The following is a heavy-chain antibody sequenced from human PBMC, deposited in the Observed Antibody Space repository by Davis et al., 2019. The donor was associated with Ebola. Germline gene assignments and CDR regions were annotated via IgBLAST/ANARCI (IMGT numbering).Heavy chain of an antibody. CDR3: AFPGGGLGYDFGYFYAMGV. CDR2: MNPNSANT. J-gene: IGHJ6*02. V-gene: IGHV1-8*01. Sequence: AASVKVSCKASGYTFTNYDVHWVRQGTGQGLEWIGWMNPNSANTGYGQKFQGRVTMTRDTSITTAYMELSSLTSDDTAVYYCAFPGGGLGYDFGYFYAMGVWGQGTTVTVSS. D-gene: IGHD5-12*01. CDR1: GYTFTNYD.